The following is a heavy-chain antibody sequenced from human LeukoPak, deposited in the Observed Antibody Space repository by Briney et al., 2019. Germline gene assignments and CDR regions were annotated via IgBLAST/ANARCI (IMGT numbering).Heavy chain of an antibody. CDR2: ISYDGSKK. J-gene: IGHJ4*02. CDR1: GFTFSTYA. V-gene: IGHV3-30-3*01. D-gene: IGHD7-27*01. Sequence: GGSLRLSCAASGFTFSTYAMHWVRQALGKGLEWVAVISYDGSKKYYADSVKGRFTISRDNSKNTLNLQMNSLRAEDTAVYYCARELLGAFDYWGQGTLVTVSS. CDR3: ARELLGAFDY.